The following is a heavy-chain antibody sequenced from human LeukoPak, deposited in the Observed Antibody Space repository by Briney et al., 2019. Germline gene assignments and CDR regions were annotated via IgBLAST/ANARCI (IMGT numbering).Heavy chain of an antibody. CDR3: ARVARDYFDY. D-gene: IGHD3-3*02. V-gene: IGHV4-39*07. CDR2: IYYSGST. CDR1: GGSISSSSYY. Sequence: SETLSLTCTASGGSISSSSYYWGWIRQPPGKGLEWIGSIYYSGSTYYNPSLKSRVTISVDTSKNQFSLKLSSVTAADTAVYYCARVARDYFDYWGQGTLVTVSS. J-gene: IGHJ4*02.